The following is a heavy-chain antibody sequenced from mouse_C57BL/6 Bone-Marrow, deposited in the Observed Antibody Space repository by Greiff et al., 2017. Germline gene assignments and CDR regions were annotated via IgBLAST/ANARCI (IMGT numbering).Heavy chain of an antibody. Sequence: EVMLVESGGGLVKPGGSLKLSCAASGFTFSSYAMSWVRQTPEKRLEWVATISDGGSYTYYPDNVKGRFTISRDNAKNNLYLQMSHLKSEDTAMYYCAREGRSYYGSSPRYFDVWGTGTTVTVSS. CDR3: AREGRSYYGSSPRYFDV. CDR1: GFTFSSYA. V-gene: IGHV5-4*01. CDR2: ISDGGSYT. J-gene: IGHJ1*03. D-gene: IGHD1-1*01.